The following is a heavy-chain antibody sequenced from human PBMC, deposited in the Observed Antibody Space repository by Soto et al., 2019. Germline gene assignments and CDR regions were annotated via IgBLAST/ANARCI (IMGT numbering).Heavy chain of an antibody. CDR1: GGSITGYY. Sequence: QVQLQESGPGLVKPSETLSLTCIVSGGSITGYYWGWIRQPLGMGLEWIGFIHYSGSTNYNPSFKSRFTISVDTSKTQFSLRLSSVTAADTAVYYCARESPGAGYFDSWGQGTLVTVSS. D-gene: IGHD3-10*01. J-gene: IGHJ4*02. CDR2: IHYSGST. CDR3: ARESPGAGYFDS. V-gene: IGHV4-59*01.